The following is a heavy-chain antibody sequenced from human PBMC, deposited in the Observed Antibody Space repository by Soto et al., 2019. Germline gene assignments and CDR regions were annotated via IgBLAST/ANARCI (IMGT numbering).Heavy chain of an antibody. CDR3: ASGYYDSSGYSIDY. J-gene: IGHJ4*02. D-gene: IGHD3-22*01. V-gene: IGHV1-69*01. Sequence: QVQLMQSGSEVKKPGSSVKISCKAFGGTFNSNAFRWVRQVPGQGLEWMGGLAVILGTPNYAQKFQGRVTLSADETTTTAYMEVTSLTSEDTAVYYCASGYYDSSGYSIDYWGQGTQITVSS. CDR2: LAVILGTP. CDR1: GGTFNSNA.